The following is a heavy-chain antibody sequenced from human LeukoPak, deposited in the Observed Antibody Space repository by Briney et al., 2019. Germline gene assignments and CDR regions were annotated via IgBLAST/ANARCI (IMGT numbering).Heavy chain of an antibody. J-gene: IGHJ4*02. D-gene: IGHD6-6*01. V-gene: IGHV1-18*01. CDR2: ISAYNGNT. CDR3: ARDGGETGQLVGYVPPPAPLDY. Sequence: WASVKVSCKASGYTFTSYGISWVRQAPGQGLEWMGWISAYNGNTNYAQKLQGRVTMTTDTPTSTAYMELRSLRSDDTAVYYCARDGGETGQLVGYVPPPAPLDYWGQGTLVTVSS. CDR1: GYTFTSYG.